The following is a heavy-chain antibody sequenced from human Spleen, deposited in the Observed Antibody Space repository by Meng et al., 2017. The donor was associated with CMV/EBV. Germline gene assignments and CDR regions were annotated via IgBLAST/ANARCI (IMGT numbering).Heavy chain of an antibody. CDR1: WDSVSSNSAA. D-gene: IGHD6-19*01. J-gene: IGHJ4*02. Sequence: AISWDSVSSNSAAWNWIRQSPSRGLEWLGRTYYRSQWYNEYAASVKSRVIINPDTSKNQFSLHLYSVTPEDTAVYYCSLSSGWSFDFWGPGTLVTVSS. V-gene: IGHV6-1*01. CDR2: TYYRSQWYN. CDR3: SLSSGWSFDF.